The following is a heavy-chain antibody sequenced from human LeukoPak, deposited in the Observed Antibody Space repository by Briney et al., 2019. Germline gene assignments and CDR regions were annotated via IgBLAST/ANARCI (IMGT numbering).Heavy chain of an antibody. CDR3: ARGSAVAPSDGMDV. CDR2: IIPILGIA. V-gene: IGHV1-69*04. CDR1: GGTFSSYA. D-gene: IGHD6-19*01. J-gene: IGHJ6*02. Sequence: ASVKVSCKASGGTFSSYAISWVRQAPGQGLEWMGRIIPILGIANYAQKFQGRVTMTRDTSTSTVYMELSSLRSEDTAVYYCARGSAVAPSDGMDVWGQGTTVTVSS.